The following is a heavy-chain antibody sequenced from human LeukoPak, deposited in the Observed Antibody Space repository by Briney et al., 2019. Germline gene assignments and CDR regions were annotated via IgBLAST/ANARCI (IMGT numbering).Heavy chain of an antibody. CDR1: GGSISSYY. CDR2: IYYSGST. CDR3: ASNYYGSGSLDY. J-gene: IGHJ4*02. Sequence: SETLSLTCTVSGGSISSYYWSWIRQPPGKGLEWIGYIYYSGSTNYNPSLKSRVTISVDTSKNQFSLKASSVTAADTAVCYCASNYYGSGSLDYWGQGNLVTVSS. D-gene: IGHD3-10*01. V-gene: IGHV4-59*08.